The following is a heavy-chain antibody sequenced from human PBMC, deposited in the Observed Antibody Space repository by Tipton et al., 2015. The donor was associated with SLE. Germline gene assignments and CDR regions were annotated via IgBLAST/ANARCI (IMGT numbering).Heavy chain of an antibody. CDR2: INPHSGGA. D-gene: IGHD5-12*01. Sequence: QSGPEVKKPGASVKVSCKASGYTFTVYYIHWVRQAPGQGLEWMGWINPHSGGADYAQKFEGRVTMTRDMSITTVYMEVSSLRFDDTAVYFCARAMRAMIGGDAFDVWGQGTVVTVSS. J-gene: IGHJ3*01. V-gene: IGHV1-2*02. CDR3: ARAMRAMIGGDAFDV. CDR1: GYTFTVYY.